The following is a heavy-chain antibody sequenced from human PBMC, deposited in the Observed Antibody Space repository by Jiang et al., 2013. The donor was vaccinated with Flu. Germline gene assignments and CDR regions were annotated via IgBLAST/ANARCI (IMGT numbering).Heavy chain of an antibody. Sequence: SGGSISSYYWSWIRQPPGKGLEWIGYIYYSGNTNDNPSLKSRVTISVDTSKNQFSLTLSSVTAADTAVYFCAREDPGTGTPDYWGQGTLVTVPS. CDR2: IYYSGNT. J-gene: IGHJ4*02. CDR3: AREDPGTGTPDY. D-gene: IGHD1-7*01. V-gene: IGHV4-59*01. CDR1: GGSISSYY.